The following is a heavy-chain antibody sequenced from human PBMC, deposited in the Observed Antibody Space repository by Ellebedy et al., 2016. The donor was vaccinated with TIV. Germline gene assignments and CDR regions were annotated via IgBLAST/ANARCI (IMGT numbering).Heavy chain of an antibody. Sequence: ASVKVSXKASGYTFTNFGISWVRQAPGQGLEWMGWVSPYNGNTNYAQKFQGRVTMTTDTSTNTAYMELRSLRSDDTAVYYCAREGAYDSGGYYELFDYWGQGTLVTVSS. CDR1: GYTFTNFG. V-gene: IGHV1-18*01. J-gene: IGHJ4*02. CDR2: VSPYNGNT. CDR3: AREGAYDSGGYYELFDY. D-gene: IGHD3-22*01.